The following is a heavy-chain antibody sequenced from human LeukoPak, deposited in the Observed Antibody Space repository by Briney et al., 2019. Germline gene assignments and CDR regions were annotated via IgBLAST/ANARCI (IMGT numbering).Heavy chain of an antibody. Sequence: GGSLGLSCAASGFTFDDYAMHWVRQAPGKGLEWVSGISWNSGSIGYADSVKGRFTISRDNAKTTLYLQMDSLRVEDTAVYYCARGQYTTSWFSSRDWGQGTLVTVSS. CDR3: ARGQYTTSWFSSRD. J-gene: IGHJ4*02. D-gene: IGHD6-13*01. V-gene: IGHV3-9*01. CDR1: GFTFDDYA. CDR2: ISWNSGSI.